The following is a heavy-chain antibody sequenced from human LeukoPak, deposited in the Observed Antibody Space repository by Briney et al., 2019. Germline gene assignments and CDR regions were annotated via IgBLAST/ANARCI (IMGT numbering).Heavy chain of an antibody. CDR3: ARHLFLEWFPFDY. CDR1: GGSVSNKAYY. Sequence: SETLSLTCAVSGGSVSNKAYYWNWIRQHPGKGLEWIGYIYNSGNTYYNPSLKSRVTISVDTSKNQFSLKLSSVTAADTAVYYCARHLFLEWFPFDYWGQGTLVTVSS. V-gene: IGHV4-31*11. CDR2: IYNSGNT. D-gene: IGHD3-3*01. J-gene: IGHJ4*02.